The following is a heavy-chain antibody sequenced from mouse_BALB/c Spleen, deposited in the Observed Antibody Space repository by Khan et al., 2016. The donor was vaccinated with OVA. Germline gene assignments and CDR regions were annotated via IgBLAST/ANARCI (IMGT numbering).Heavy chain of an antibody. CDR2: LGPGSGST. V-gene: IGHV1S41*01. CDR1: GYTFTSYW. D-gene: IGHD1-1*01. Sequence: DLVKPGASVKLSCKASGYTFTSYWIYWIKQRPGEGLEWIGRLGPGSGSTYYNEMFKDKATLTVDTSSSTSYIQLSSLSSEASAVYVCARSNYYGGSLYAMDYWGQGTSVTVSS. CDR3: ARSNYYGGSLYAMDY. J-gene: IGHJ4*01.